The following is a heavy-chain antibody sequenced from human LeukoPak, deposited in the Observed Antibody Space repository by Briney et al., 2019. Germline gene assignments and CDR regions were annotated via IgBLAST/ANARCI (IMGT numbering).Heavy chain of an antibody. V-gene: IGHV4-59*08. CDR2: ISYSGST. CDR1: DGSISSYY. J-gene: IGHJ4*02. CDR3: ARRRWYSPMDY. D-gene: IGHD4-23*01. Sequence: SETLSLTCTVSDGSISSYYWHWIRQPPGKGLEWIGYISYSGSTNYNPSLKSRVTISVDTSKNQFSLKLNSVTAADTAVYYCARRRWYSPMDYWGQGTLVTVSS.